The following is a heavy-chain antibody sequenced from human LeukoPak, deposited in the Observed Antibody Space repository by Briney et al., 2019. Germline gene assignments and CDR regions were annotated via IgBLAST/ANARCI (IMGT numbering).Heavy chain of an antibody. Sequence: ASVKVSCKASGFTFINYYIHWVRQAPGQGLEWMGWINSNRGGTNYAQKFRGRVTMTRDTSISTAYMELRSVRSDDTAVYYCARDHGDDAFDIWGPGTMVTVSS. CDR3: ARDHGDDAFDI. CDR2: INSNRGGT. V-gene: IGHV1-2*02. CDR1: GFTFINYY. J-gene: IGHJ3*02. D-gene: IGHD3-3*01.